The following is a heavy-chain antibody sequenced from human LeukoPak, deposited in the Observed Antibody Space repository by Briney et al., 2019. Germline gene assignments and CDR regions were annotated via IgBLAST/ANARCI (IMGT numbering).Heavy chain of an antibody. Sequence: GGPLEISGQGPGSLFPNIWSSGAGRLPGKGGGGMGIINASNSDTRYSPSFQGQVTISADKSISTAYLQWSSLRASDTAMYYCAGLPGTTGTTRPLNWGQGTLVTVSS. CDR1: GSLFPNIW. J-gene: IGHJ4*02. V-gene: IGHV5-51*01. D-gene: IGHD1-1*01. CDR2: INASNSDT. CDR3: AGLPGTTGTTRPLN.